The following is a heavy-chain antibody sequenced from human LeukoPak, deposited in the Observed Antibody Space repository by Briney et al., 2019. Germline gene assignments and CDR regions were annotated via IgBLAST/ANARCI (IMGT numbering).Heavy chain of an antibody. D-gene: IGHD6-6*01. Sequence: GGSLRLSSAASGFTLSRYLTCWGRPAPGKGRERVANIKQEGGEKNNVDTVKGRVSLSRDNAQNSLYLRKKSLREQGTAVCLCARVGGSSAEYFDYWGQGSLVTVSS. V-gene: IGHV3-7*01. CDR2: IKQEGGEK. CDR3: ARVGGSSAEYFDY. J-gene: IGHJ4*02. CDR1: GFTLSRYL.